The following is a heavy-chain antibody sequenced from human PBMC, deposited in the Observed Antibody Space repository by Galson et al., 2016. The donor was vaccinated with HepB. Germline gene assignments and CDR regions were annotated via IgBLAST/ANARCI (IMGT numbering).Heavy chain of an antibody. V-gene: IGHV1-3*01. CDR2: IKGVNGNT. J-gene: IGHJ4*02. CDR3: AADSSGY. D-gene: IGHD6-25*01. Sequence: SVKVSCKASGYSCTTYALHWVRQAPGQRLEWMGWIKGVNGNTKYSPKFQDRVTITRNTSASTVYMELSSLRSVDTAVYYCAADSSGYWGQGTLVTVSS. CDR1: GYSCTTYA.